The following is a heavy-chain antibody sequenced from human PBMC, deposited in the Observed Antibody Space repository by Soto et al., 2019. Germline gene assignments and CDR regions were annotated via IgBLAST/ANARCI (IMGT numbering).Heavy chain of an antibody. CDR3: ARVGGLAARTFDY. D-gene: IGHD6-6*01. CDR1: AGSISYFY. V-gene: IGHV4-59*01. Sequence: SETLSLTCTVTAGSISYFYWIWIRQPPGKGLEWIGYIYYSGSTNYNPSLKSRVTISVDTSKNQFSLNLRSMSPADTAVYYCARVGGLAARTFDYWGPGTLVTVSS. J-gene: IGHJ4*02. CDR2: IYYSGST.